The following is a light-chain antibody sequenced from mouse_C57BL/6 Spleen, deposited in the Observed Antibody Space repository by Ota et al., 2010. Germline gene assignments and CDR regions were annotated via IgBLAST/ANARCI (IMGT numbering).Light chain of an antibody. Sequence: DIVMTQSQKFMSTSVGDRVSVTCKASQNVGTNVAWYQQKPGQSPKALIYSASYRYSGVPDRFTGSRSGTDFTLTISSVQAEDLAVYYCQNDHSYPFTFGSGTKLEIK. V-gene: IGKV6-15*01. J-gene: IGKJ4*01. CDR3: QNDHSYPFT. CDR2: SAS. CDR1: QNVGTN.